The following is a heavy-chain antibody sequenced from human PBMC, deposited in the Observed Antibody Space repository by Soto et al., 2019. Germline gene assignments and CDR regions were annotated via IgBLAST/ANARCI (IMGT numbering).Heavy chain of an antibody. Sequence: QLQLQESGPGLVKPSETLSLTCTVSGGSISSSSYYWGWIRQPPGKGLEWIGSIYYSGSTYYNPSLKSRVTISVDTSKNQFSLKLSSVTAADTAVYYCARHYSVSHFDYWGQGTLVTVSS. J-gene: IGHJ4*02. V-gene: IGHV4-39*01. CDR3: ARHYSVSHFDY. CDR2: IYYSGST. CDR1: GGSISSSSYY. D-gene: IGHD2-21*01.